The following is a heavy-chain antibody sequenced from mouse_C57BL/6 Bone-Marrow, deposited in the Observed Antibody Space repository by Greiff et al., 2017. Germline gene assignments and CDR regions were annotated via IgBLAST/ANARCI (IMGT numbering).Heavy chain of an antibody. D-gene: IGHD2-4*01. J-gene: IGHJ3*01. Sequence: EVQLQQSGPELVKPGASVKISCKASGYSFTGYYMNWVKQSPEKSLEWIGEINPSTGGTTYNQKFKAKATLTVDKSSSTAYMQLKSLTSEDSAVYYCARAGDYTWFAYWGQGTLVTVSA. CDR1: GYSFTGYY. CDR3: ARAGDYTWFAY. V-gene: IGHV1-42*01. CDR2: INPSTGGT.